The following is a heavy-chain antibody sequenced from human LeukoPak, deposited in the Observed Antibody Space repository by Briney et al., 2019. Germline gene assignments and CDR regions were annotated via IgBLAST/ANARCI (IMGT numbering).Heavy chain of an antibody. CDR2: FDPEDGET. V-gene: IGHV1-24*01. D-gene: IGHD1-26*01. Sequence: ASVKVSCKVSGYTLTELSMHWVRQAPGKGLEWMGGFDPEDGETIYAQKFQGRVTITADQSTSTAYMELSSLRSEDTAVYYCARDEGAKIVFDIWGQGTMVTVSS. J-gene: IGHJ3*02. CDR1: GYTLTELS. CDR3: ARDEGAKIVFDI.